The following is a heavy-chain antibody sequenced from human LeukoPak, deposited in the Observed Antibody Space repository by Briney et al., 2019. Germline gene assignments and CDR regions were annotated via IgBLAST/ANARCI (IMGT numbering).Heavy chain of an antibody. CDR1: GFTFSSYS. D-gene: IGHD5-12*01. J-gene: IGHJ4*02. CDR3: ARDSAVATILPYYFDY. V-gene: IGHV3-21*01. Sequence: GGSLRLSCAASGFTFSSYSMNWVRQAPGKGLEWVSSISSSSSYIYYADSVKGRFTISRDNAKNSLYLQMNSLRAEDTAVYYCARDSAVATILPYYFDYWGQGTLVTVSS. CDR2: ISSSSSYI.